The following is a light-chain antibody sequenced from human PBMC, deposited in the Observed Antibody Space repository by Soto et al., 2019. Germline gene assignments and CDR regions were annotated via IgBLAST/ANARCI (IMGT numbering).Light chain of an antibody. CDR3: QKYNSAPWT. CDR1: QGISNF. CDR2: AAS. Sequence: DIQMTQSPSSLSAFVGDRVTITCRASQGISNFLAWYQQKPGKVPKLLIYAASTLQSGVPSRFSGSGSGTDFTLTITSLQPEDVATYYCQKYNSAPWTFGQGTKVEIK. J-gene: IGKJ1*01. V-gene: IGKV1-27*01.